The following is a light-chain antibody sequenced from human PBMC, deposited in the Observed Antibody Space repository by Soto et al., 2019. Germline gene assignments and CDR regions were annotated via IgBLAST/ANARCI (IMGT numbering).Light chain of an antibody. Sequence: EIVLTQSPVTLSLSPGERATLSCRASQSVSRYLAWYQQKPGQAPRLLIYDASNRATGIPARFSGSGSGTDFTLTISSLEHEDFGVYYCQQRTNWLGTFGQGTKVEIK. J-gene: IGKJ1*01. CDR3: QQRTNWLGT. CDR1: QSVSRY. V-gene: IGKV3-11*01. CDR2: DAS.